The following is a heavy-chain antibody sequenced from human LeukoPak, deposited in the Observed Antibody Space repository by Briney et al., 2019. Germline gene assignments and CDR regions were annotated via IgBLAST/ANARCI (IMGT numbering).Heavy chain of an antibody. V-gene: IGHV3-21*01. Sequence: PGGSLRLSCAASGFTFSSYSMNWVRQAPGKGLEWVSSISSSSSYIYYADSVKGRFTISRDNAKNSLYLQMNSLRAEDTAVYYCARDSGSYPGLFDYWGRGTLVTVSS. J-gene: IGHJ4*02. CDR1: GFTFSSYS. CDR2: ISSSSSYI. D-gene: IGHD1-26*01. CDR3: ARDSGSYPGLFDY.